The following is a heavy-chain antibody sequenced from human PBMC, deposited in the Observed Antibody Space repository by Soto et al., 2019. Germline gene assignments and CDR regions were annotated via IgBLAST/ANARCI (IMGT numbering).Heavy chain of an antibody. D-gene: IGHD6-6*01. CDR2: VSANNGFT. Sequence: SSVKVSCKTSGYTFTNFALSWVRQAPGQGLEWIGFVSANNGFTHFAQKFQGRVSVKTDTSTSTVYLDLRSLSSDDTAVYYCARGGAARHLDSWGQGTPVTVSS. J-gene: IGHJ5*01. CDR3: ARGGAARHLDS. V-gene: IGHV1-18*01. CDR1: GYTFTNFA.